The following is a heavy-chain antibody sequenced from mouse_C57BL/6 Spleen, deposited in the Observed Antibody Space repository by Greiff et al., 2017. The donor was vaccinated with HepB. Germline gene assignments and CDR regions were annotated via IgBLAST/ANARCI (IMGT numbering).Heavy chain of an antibody. Sequence: QVQLQQSGPELVKPGASVKISCKASGYTFTDYYINWVKQRPGQGLEWIGWIFPGSGSTYYNEKFKGKATLTVDKSSSTAYMLLSSLTSEDSAVYFCARSDDYDGIDYAMDYWGQGTSVTVSS. CDR2: IFPGSGST. V-gene: IGHV1-75*01. CDR3: ARSDDYDGIDYAMDY. D-gene: IGHD2-4*01. J-gene: IGHJ4*01. CDR1: GYTFTDYY.